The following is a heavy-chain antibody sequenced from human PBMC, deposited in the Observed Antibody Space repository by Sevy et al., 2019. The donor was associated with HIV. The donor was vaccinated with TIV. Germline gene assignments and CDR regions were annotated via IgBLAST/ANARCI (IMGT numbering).Heavy chain of an antibody. Sequence: GGSLRLSCAASGFTFSSYAMSWVRQAPGKGLEWVSAISGSGGSTYYADSVKGRFTISRDNSKNTLYLQMNSLRAEDTAVYYCAKVDGGGYSGYDYTSGDAFDIWGQGTMVTVSS. CDR3: AKVDGGGYSGYDYTSGDAFDI. CDR1: GFTFSSYA. CDR2: ISGSGGST. V-gene: IGHV3-23*01. D-gene: IGHD5-12*01. J-gene: IGHJ3*02.